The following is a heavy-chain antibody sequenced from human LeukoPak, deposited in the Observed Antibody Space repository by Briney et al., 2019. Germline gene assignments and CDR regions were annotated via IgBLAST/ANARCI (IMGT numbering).Heavy chain of an antibody. CDR3: ARGSRWLQLGPFDC. V-gene: IGHV3-30*01. CDR2: LSYDGSNN. J-gene: IGHJ4*02. Sequence: GGSLRLSCAASGFTFNTYTIHWVRQAPGKGLEWVAVLSYDGSNNYYADSVKGRFTISRDNSRTTVYLQMNSLRPEDTAVYYCARGSRWLQLGPFDCWGQGALVTVSS. D-gene: IGHD5-24*01. CDR1: GFTFNTYT.